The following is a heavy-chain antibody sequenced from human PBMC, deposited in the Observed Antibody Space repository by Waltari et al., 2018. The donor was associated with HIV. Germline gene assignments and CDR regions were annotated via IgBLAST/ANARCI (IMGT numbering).Heavy chain of an antibody. Sequence: QVQLVQSGAEVKKPGASVKVSCKASGNTFTGYSMHWVRQAPGQGLEWMGWINPNSGGTNYAQKFQGRVTMTRDTSISTAYMELSRLRSDDTAVYYCARDRARTTDYYYYGMDVWGQGTTVTVSS. V-gene: IGHV1-2*02. CDR2: INPNSGGT. CDR1: GNTFTGYS. CDR3: ARDRARTTDYYYYGMDV. D-gene: IGHD1-7*01. J-gene: IGHJ6*02.